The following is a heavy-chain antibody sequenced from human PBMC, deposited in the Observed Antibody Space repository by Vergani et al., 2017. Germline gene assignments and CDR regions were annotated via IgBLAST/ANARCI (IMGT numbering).Heavy chain of an antibody. Sequence: QVQLVQSGPEVKKPGASVKVSCKASGYTFTGDYMCWVRQAPGQGLEWRGWINPNSGGTNYAQKFQGRVTMPRDTSISTAYMELTRLRSDDTAVYYCARTILSPHFFDYWGQGTLVTVSS. J-gene: IGHJ4*02. CDR2: INPNSGGT. CDR3: ARTILSPHFFDY. V-gene: IGHV1-2*02. D-gene: IGHD5-24*01. CDR1: GYTFTGDY.